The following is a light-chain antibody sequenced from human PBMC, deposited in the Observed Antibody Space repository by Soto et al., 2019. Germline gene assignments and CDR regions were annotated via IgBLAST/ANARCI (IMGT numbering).Light chain of an antibody. J-gene: IGKJ1*01. CDR1: QSIGSY. CDR2: AAS. V-gene: IGKV1-39*01. CDR3: QQSYSTPKT. Sequence: DIQMTQSPSSLSASVGDRVTIACRASQSIGSYLNWYQQQPGKAPKLLIYAASSLQSGVPSRFSGSGSGTDFTLTIISLQPEDSATFYCQQSYSTPKTFGQGTKVEI.